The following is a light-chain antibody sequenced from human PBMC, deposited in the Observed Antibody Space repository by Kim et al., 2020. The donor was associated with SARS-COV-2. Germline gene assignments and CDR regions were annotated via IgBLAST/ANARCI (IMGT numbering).Light chain of an antibody. Sequence: SVSPGQTVSITCTEDKLESDYACWYQQSPGQSPVLFIYQDRKRPTGIPVRFSGSNTGNTATLTISGTQAMDEADYYGQAWDSSTVVFGGGTQLTVL. V-gene: IGLV3-1*01. CDR2: QDR. CDR1: KLESDY. CDR3: QAWDSSTVV. J-gene: IGLJ2*01.